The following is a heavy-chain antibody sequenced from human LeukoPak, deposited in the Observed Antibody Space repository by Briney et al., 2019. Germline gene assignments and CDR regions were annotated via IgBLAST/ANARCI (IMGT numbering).Heavy chain of an antibody. CDR3: ARRSAARDAFDI. J-gene: IGHJ3*02. CDR2: TSSSDAGT. V-gene: IGHV3-23*01. D-gene: IGHD6-6*01. Sequence: GGSLRLSCAASGFTLSTYAMSWVRQTPGKGLEWVAATSSSDAGTYHADSVRGRFTISRDNAKNTLYLQMNSLRAEDTAAYYCARRSAARDAFDIWGQGTMVTVSS. CDR1: GFTLSTYA.